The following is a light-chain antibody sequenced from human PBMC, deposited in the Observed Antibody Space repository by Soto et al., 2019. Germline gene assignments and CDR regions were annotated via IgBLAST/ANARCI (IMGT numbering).Light chain of an antibody. V-gene: IGLV3-27*01. Sequence: SYELTQPSSVSVSPGQTAMITCSGDVLTKKFARWFQQKPGQAPVLVIYKDSDRPSGIPERFSGSSSGTTVTLTISGAQVEDEADYYCYSTADNNRGIFGGGTKLTVL. J-gene: IGLJ2*01. CDR1: VLTKKF. CDR2: KDS. CDR3: YSTADNNRGI.